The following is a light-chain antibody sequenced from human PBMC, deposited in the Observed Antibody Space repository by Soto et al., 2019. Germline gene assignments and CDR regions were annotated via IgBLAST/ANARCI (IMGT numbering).Light chain of an antibody. CDR2: DIT. CDR3: CSYAGIYSYV. V-gene: IGLV2-11*01. Sequence: QSVLTQPRSVSGSPGQSVTISCTGTSSDVGRFEYVSWYQQHPGEAPKVVVYDITKRPSGVPDRFSGSRSGNTASLTISGLQAEDEADYYCCSYAGIYSYVFGTGTKSP. CDR1: SSDVGRFEY. J-gene: IGLJ1*01.